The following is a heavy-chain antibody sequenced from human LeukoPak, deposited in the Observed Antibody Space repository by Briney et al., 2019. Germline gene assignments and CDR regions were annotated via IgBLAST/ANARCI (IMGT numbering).Heavy chain of an antibody. CDR1: GYPFIRYG. CDR3: ATYYCSTTSCYPYFFDY. V-gene: IGHV1-18*01. D-gene: IGHD2-2*01. Sequence: GASVKVSCKASGYPFIRYGISWVRQAPGQGLEWMGWINPDNGNTKYAQKFQGRVTMTTDTSTSTAHMELRSLRSDDTAVYYCATYYCSTTSCYPYFFDYWGQGTPVTVSS. CDR2: INPDNGNT. J-gene: IGHJ4*02.